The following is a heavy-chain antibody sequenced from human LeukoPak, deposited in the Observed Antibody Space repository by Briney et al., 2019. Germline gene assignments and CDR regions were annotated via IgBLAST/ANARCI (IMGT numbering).Heavy chain of an antibody. CDR3: AREERAITAYGRGAFDY. V-gene: IGHV1-46*01. CDR1: GYSFTSYW. CDR2: INLSGGTT. J-gene: IGHJ4*02. D-gene: IGHD6-13*01. Sequence: GESLKISCKGSGYSFTSYWIGWVRQAPGQGLEWMGIINLSGGTTTYAQKFQGRVTMTRDTSTGTVYMELSSLRSEDTAVYYCAREERAITAYGRGAFDYWGQGTLVTVSS.